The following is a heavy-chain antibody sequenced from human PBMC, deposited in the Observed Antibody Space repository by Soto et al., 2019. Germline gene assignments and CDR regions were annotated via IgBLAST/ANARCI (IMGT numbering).Heavy chain of an antibody. CDR1: GDTFSRYT. Sequence: QVQLVQSGAEVRKPGSSVKDSCTASGDTFSRYTISWVRQAPGQGPEWMGRTIPKLSMANYALKFQGRIGITADKSSSTVYMVLSNLRSEDTAVYYSATNYGSGSALFDHWGQGTLVTVAS. D-gene: IGHD3-10*01. CDR3: ATNYGSGSALFDH. J-gene: IGHJ4*02. CDR2: TIPKLSMA. V-gene: IGHV1-69*02.